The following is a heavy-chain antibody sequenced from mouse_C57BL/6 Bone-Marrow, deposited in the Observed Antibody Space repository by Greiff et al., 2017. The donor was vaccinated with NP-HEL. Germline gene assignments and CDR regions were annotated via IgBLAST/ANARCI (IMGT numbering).Heavy chain of an antibody. Sequence: QVQLQQPGAELVKPGASVKLSCKASGYTFTSYWMHWVKQRPGRGLEWIGRIDPNSGCTQYNEKFKSKATLTVDTPSSTAYMQLSSLTSKDYAVDYCASHYYGSSCGCDYWGQGTTLTVSS. CDR2: IDPNSGCT. V-gene: IGHV1-72*01. J-gene: IGHJ2*01. D-gene: IGHD1-1*01. CDR3: ASHYYGSSCGCDY. CDR1: GYTFTSYW.